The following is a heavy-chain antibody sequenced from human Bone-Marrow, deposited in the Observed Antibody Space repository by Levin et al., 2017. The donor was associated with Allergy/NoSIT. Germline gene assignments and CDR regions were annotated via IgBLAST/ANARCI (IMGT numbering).Heavy chain of an antibody. D-gene: IGHD6-19*01. CDR3: ARDHQGGIAVAGY. J-gene: IGHJ4*02. CDR1: GFTFSSYS. CDR2: ISSSSSYI. Sequence: GESLKISCAASGFTFSSYSMNWVRQAPGKGLEWVSSISSSSSYIYYADSVKGRFTISRDNAKNSLYLQMNSLRAEDTAVYYCARDHQGGIAVAGYWGQGTLVTVSS. V-gene: IGHV3-21*01.